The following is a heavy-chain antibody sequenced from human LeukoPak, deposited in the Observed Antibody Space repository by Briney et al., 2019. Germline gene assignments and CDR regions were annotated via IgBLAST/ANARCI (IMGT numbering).Heavy chain of an antibody. CDR2: ISAYNGNT. V-gene: IGHV1-18*01. CDR1: GYTFTSYG. CDR3: ARDAPFLDSDYVSAFDI. D-gene: IGHD4-11*01. J-gene: IGHJ3*02. Sequence: ASVKVSCKASGYTFTSYGISWVRQAPGQGLEWMGWISAYNGNTNYAQKLQGRVTMTTDTSTSTAYMELRSLRSDDTAVYYCARDAPFLDSDYVSAFDIWGQGTMVTVSS.